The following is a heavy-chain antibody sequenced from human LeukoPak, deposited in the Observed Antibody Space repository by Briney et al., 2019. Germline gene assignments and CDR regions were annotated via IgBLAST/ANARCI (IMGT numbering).Heavy chain of an antibody. CDR1: GYSISSGYY. D-gene: IGHD2-15*01. J-gene: IGHJ4*02. CDR2: IFHSGST. Sequence: PSETLSLTCTVSGYSISSGYYWGWIRQPPGKGLEWIGNIFHSGSTYYNPSLKSRVTISVDTSKNQFSLKLSSVTAADTAVYYCASQACSGGSCYSGPDYWGQGTLVTVSS. CDR3: ASQACSGGSCYSGPDY. V-gene: IGHV4-38-2*02.